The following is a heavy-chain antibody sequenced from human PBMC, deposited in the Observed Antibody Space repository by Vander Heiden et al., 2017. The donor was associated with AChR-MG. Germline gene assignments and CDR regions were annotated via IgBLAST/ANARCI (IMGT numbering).Heavy chain of an antibody. CDR1: GYTFTSYG. V-gene: IGHV1-18*01. D-gene: IGHD2-15*01. CDR3: ARGGPYCSGGSCYSPGYYYYGMDV. J-gene: IGHJ6*02. CDR2: ISAYNGNT. Sequence: QVQLVQSGAEVKKPGASVKVSCKASGYTFTSYGISWGRQAPGPGLEWMGWISAYNGNTNYAQKLQGRVTMTTDTSTSTAYMELGSLRSDDTAVYYCARGGPYCSGGSCYSPGYYYYGMDVWGQGTTVTVSS.